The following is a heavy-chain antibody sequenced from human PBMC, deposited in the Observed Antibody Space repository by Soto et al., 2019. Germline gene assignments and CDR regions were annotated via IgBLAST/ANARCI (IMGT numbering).Heavy chain of an antibody. CDR3: VKHNHWDYHV. Sequence: GVLRLSCVGSGFTFSTNGMTWVRQAPGKGLEWVSIISGDSATTFYADSVKGRFTVSRDNSKNTLYLQMNSLRAEDTAIYYCVKHNHWDYHVWGQGTLVT. CDR1: GFTFSTNG. J-gene: IGHJ4*02. CDR2: ISGDSATT. D-gene: IGHD3-16*01. V-gene: IGHV3-23*01.